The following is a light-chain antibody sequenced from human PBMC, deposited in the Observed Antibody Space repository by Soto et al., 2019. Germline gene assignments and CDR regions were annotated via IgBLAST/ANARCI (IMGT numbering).Light chain of an antibody. CDR3: QSYDSSLSVIV. J-gene: IGLJ2*01. CDR2: GNN. CDR1: SSDIGAGYD. V-gene: IGLV1-40*01. Sequence: QSVLTQTPSVSGAPGQRVTISCTGSSSDIGAGYDVHWYQQLPGTAPKLLIYGNNNRPSGVPDRFSGSKSGTSASLAITGLQAEDEAYYYCQSYDSSLSVIVFGGGTKLTAL.